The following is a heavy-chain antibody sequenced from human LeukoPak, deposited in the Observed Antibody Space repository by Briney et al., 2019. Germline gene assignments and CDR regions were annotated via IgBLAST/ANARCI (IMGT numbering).Heavy chain of an antibody. J-gene: IGHJ4*02. CDR1: GFTFSSYD. D-gene: IGHD3-9*01. Sequence: GGSLRLSCGASGFTFSSYDMHWVRQAPGKGLEWVAFIRYDGRNKYYADSVKGRFTISRDNSKNTLYLQMNSLRAEDTAVYYCAHILRLDPSWWSQGTLVSVSS. CDR3: AHILRLDPSW. V-gene: IGHV3-30*02. CDR2: IRYDGRNK.